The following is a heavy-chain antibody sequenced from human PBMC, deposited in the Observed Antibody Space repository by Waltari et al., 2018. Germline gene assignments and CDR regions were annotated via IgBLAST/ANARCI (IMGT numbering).Heavy chain of an antibody. Sequence: EAQLLESGGGLVQPGGSLRLSCAASGFTFSSYAMSWVRQAPGKGLEWVSAISGSGGSTYYADSVKGRFTISRDNSKNTLYLQMNSLRAEDTAVYYCAKDEFYGDYPSGWCGYWGQGTLVTVSS. CDR2: ISGSGGST. J-gene: IGHJ4*02. D-gene: IGHD4-17*01. V-gene: IGHV3-23*01. CDR1: GFTFSSYA. CDR3: AKDEFYGDYPSGWCGY.